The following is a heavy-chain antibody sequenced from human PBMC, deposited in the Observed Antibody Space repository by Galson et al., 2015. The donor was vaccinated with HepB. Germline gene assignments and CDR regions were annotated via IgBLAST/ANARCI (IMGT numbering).Heavy chain of an antibody. V-gene: IGHV3-33*01. CDR2: IWYDGSNK. D-gene: IGHD6-13*01. Sequence: SLRLSCAASGFTFSSYGMHWVRQAPGKGLEWVAVIWYDGSNKYYADSVKGRFTISRDNSKNTLYLQMNSLRAEDTAVYYCARGRIAAADDVDYWGQGTLVTVSS. J-gene: IGHJ4*02. CDR1: GFTFSSYG. CDR3: ARGRIAAADDVDY.